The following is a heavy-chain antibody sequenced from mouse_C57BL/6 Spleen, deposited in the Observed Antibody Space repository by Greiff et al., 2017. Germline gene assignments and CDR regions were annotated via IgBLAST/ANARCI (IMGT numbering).Heavy chain of an antibody. J-gene: IGHJ4*01. D-gene: IGHD1-2*01. CDR3: ARVIRPPYAMDY. Sequence: DVKLVESGGGLVKPGGSLKLSCAASGFTFSDYGMHWVRQAPEKGLEWVAYISSGSSTIYYADTVKGRFTISRDNAKNTLFLQMTSLRSEDTAVYYCARVIRPPYAMDYWGQGTSVTVSS. CDR1: GFTFSDYG. V-gene: IGHV5-17*01. CDR2: ISSGSSTI.